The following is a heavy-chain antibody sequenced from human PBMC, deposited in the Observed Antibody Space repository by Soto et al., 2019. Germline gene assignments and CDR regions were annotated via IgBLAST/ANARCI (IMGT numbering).Heavy chain of an antibody. D-gene: IGHD3-3*01. CDR1: GFTFSSYA. J-gene: IGHJ4*02. V-gene: IGHV3-30-3*02. Sequence: PWWSLRLSFASSGFTFSSYAMHWVRQAPGKGLEWVAVISYDGSNKYYADSVKGRFTISRDNSKNTLYLQMNSLRAEDTAVYYCAKPSVVFGVVIHSPFDYWGQGTLVTVSS. CDR3: AKPSVVFGVVIHSPFDY. CDR2: ISYDGSNK.